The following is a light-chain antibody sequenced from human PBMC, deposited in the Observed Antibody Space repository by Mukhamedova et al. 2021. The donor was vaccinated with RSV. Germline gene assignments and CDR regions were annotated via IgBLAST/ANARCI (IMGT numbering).Light chain of an antibody. CDR3: QQYNDWPLT. CDR2: GAS. V-gene: IGKV3-15*01. Sequence: ARYQQKHGQPPRLLIHGASTRATGMPARFSGSESGTEFTLSISSLQSEDFAVYYCQQYNDWPLTFGGGTKVE. J-gene: IGKJ4*01.